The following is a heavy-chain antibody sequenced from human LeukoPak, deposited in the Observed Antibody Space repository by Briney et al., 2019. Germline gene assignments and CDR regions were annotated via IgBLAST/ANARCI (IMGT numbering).Heavy chain of an antibody. CDR2: ISYDGSNK. D-gene: IGHD4-17*01. CDR3: ARAGGDYSRGAFDI. CDR1: GFTFSSYA. V-gene: IGHV3-30-3*01. Sequence: GGSLRLSCATSGFTFSSYAMHWVRQAPGKGLEWVAVISYDGSNKYYADSVKGRFTISRDNSKNTLYLQMNSLRAEDTAVYYCARAGGDYSRGAFDIWGQGTMVTVSS. J-gene: IGHJ3*02.